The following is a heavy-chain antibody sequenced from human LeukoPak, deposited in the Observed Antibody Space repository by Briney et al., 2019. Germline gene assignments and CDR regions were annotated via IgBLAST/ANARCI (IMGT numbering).Heavy chain of an antibody. CDR1: GYTFTGYY. V-gene: IGHV1-2*02. Sequence: ASVKVSCKASGYTFTGYYMHWVRQAPGQGLEWMGWINPNSGGTNYAQKFQGRVTMTRDTSISTAYTELSRLRSDDTAVYYCARDFYDYVWGSYRYTDYWGQGTLVTVSS. D-gene: IGHD3-16*02. CDR3: ARDFYDYVWGSYRYTDY. CDR2: INPNSGGT. J-gene: IGHJ4*02.